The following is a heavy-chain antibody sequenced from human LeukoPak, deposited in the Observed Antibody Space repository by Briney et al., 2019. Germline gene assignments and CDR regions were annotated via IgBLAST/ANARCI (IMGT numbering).Heavy chain of an antibody. CDR1: GFTFSSYS. Sequence: GGSLRLSCAASGFTFSSYSMNWVRQAPGKGLEWVSSISYSSTNIYYADSVEGRFTISRDNAKNSLFLQMNSLRPEDTAVYYCVSSACSGGTCYFYFDYWGQGTLVTVSS. CDR2: ISYSSTNI. CDR3: VSSACSGGTCYFYFDY. V-gene: IGHV3-21*01. J-gene: IGHJ4*02. D-gene: IGHD2-15*01.